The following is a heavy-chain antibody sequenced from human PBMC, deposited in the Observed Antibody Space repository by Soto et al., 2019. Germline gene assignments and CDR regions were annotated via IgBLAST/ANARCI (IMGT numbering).Heavy chain of an antibody. V-gene: IGHV4-39*01. Sequence: QLQLQESGPGLVKPSETLSLTCAVSGGSISSGNYYWGWIRQPPGKGLEWIGSIYYSGSTYHNPSLKSRVTISVDTSKNQFSLKLSSVTAADTAVYYCARHSDHGDYVCAFDIWGQGTMVTVSS. CDR2: IYYSGST. D-gene: IGHD4-17*01. J-gene: IGHJ3*02. CDR3: ARHSDHGDYVCAFDI. CDR1: GGSISSGNYY.